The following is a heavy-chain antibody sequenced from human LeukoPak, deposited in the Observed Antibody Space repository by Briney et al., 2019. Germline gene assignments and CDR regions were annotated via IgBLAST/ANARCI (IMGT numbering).Heavy chain of an antibody. CDR3: ATGYCSSSSCRKDY. CDR2: IYSGGST. CDR1: GFTVSSNY. V-gene: IGHV3-53*01. Sequence: GGSLRLSCAASGFTVSSNYMSWVRQAPGKGLEWVSVIYSGGSTYYADSVKGRFTISRDNSKNTLYLQMNSLRAEDTAVYYCATGYCSSSSCRKDYWGQGTLVTVPS. D-gene: IGHD2-2*01. J-gene: IGHJ4*02.